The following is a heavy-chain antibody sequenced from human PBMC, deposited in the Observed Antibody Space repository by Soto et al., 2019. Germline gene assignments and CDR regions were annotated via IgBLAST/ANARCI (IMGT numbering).Heavy chain of an antibody. Sequence: QVQLQQWGAGLLKPSETLSLTCAVYGGSFSGYYWSWIRQPPGKGLEWTGEINHSGSTNYNPSLRSRGTKSIDRKKNQLSLKLNSVTEEDTAVYYCERGSSESGDDFRFDYWGQGTLVTVFS. D-gene: IGHD5-12*01. J-gene: IGHJ4*02. V-gene: IGHV4-34*01. CDR1: GGSFSGYY. CDR3: ERGSSESGDDFRFDY. CDR2: INHSGST.